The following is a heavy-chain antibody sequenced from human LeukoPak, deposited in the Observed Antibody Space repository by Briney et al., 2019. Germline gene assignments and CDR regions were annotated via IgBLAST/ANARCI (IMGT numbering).Heavy chain of an antibody. CDR1: GYTLPSHD. Sequence: GASVKLSCNASGYTLPSHDINWVPQASRKGLECMVWINSNSGNRGDAQKFQGIVTMIRKTCISTAYMELSSLRCEDSAVYYWARGRGYSYGLYRSEIDYWGQGTLVTVSS. CDR2: INSNSGNR. J-gene: IGHJ4*02. CDR3: ARGRGYSYGLYRSEIDY. D-gene: IGHD5-18*01. V-gene: IGHV1-8*01.